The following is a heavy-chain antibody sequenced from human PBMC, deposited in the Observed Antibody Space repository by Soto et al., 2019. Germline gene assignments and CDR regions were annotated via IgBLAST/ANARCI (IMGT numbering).Heavy chain of an antibody. CDR2: IDPSDSYT. J-gene: IGHJ6*02. D-gene: IGHD5-18*01. CDR3: ARLGTDTAMVTSGMDV. V-gene: IGHV5-10-1*01. CDR1: GYSFTSYW. Sequence: GESLKISCKGSGYSFTSYWISWVRQMPGKGLEWMGRIDPSDSYTNYSPSFQGHVTISADKSISTAYLQWSSLKASDTAMYYCARLGTDTAMVTSGMDVWGQGTTVTVSS.